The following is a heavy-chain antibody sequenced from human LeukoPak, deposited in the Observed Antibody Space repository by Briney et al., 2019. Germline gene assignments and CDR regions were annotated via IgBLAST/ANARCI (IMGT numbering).Heavy chain of an antibody. J-gene: IGHJ4*02. Sequence: GGSLRLSCEASGFIVSANFMNWVRQAPGKGLEWVSVMYSVGTTYYADSVKGRFTVSRDPSKNTLYLQMDSLRVEDTAVYYCARDLSAYSYGFGGDCWGQGTRVIVSS. CDR1: GFIVSANF. CDR3: ARDLSAYSYGFGGDC. CDR2: MYSVGTT. V-gene: IGHV3-66*01. D-gene: IGHD1-26*01.